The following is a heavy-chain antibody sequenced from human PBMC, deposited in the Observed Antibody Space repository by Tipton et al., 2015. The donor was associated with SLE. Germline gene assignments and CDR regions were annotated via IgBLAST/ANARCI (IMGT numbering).Heavy chain of an antibody. D-gene: IGHD2-15*01. V-gene: IGHV4-4*08. J-gene: IGHJ2*01. CDR1: GGSINNYY. Sequence: TLSLTCTVSGGSINNYYWSWIRQPPGKGLEWIGYIYSSGSTNYNPSLKSRVTISVDTSENQFSLKPSSVSAADTVVYYCARDKYCTGGSCFDWYFDVWGRGTLVTVSS. CDR3: ARDKYCTGGSCFDWYFDV. CDR2: IYSSGST.